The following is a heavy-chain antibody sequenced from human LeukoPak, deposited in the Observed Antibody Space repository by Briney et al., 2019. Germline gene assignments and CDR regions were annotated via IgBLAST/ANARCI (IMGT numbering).Heavy chain of an antibody. V-gene: IGHV1-3*01. CDR2: INAGKGNT. Sequence: ASVKVSCKASGYTFTSYAMHWVRQAPGQRLEWMGWINAGKGNTKYSQKFQGRVTITRDTSASTAYMELSSLRSEDTAVYYCARPVMYSSGPFDYWGQGTLVTVSS. CDR1: GYTFTSYA. CDR3: ARPVMYSSGPFDY. D-gene: IGHD6-19*01. J-gene: IGHJ4*02.